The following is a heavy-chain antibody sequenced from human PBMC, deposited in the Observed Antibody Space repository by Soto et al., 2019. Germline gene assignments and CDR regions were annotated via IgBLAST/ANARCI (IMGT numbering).Heavy chain of an antibody. V-gene: IGHV3-21*01. CDR2: ISSSSSYT. Sequence: EVQLVESGGGLVKPGGSLRLSCAASGFTLSSYSMNWVRQAPGKGLEWVSSISSSSSYTHYADSVKGRFTISRDNAKNSLYLQMNSLSAEDTAVYYCASQTSGYYYYGMDVWGQGTTVTVSS. CDR3: ASQTSGYYYYGMDV. CDR1: GFTLSSYS. J-gene: IGHJ6*02.